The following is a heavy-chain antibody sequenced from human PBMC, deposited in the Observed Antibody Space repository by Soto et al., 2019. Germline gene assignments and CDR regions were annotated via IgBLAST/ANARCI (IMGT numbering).Heavy chain of an antibody. D-gene: IGHD6-6*01. CDR3: AKARGSSPRWGYYCMDV. CDR1: GFTFSSSA. CDR2: VGGNSVST. V-gene: IGHV3-23*01. J-gene: IGHJ6*03. Sequence: EVRLLESGGDLIQPGGSLRLSCAASGFTFSSSAMSWVRQAPDKGLEWVSAVGGNSVSTFYADSVKGRFTISKDSSKNTLFLQMNSVRAEDTAVYYCAKARGSSPRWGYYCMDVWGKGTTVTVS.